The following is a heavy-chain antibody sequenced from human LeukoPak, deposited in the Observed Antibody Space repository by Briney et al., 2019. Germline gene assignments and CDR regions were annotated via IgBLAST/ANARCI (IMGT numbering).Heavy chain of an antibody. CDR1: GFTFDDYA. V-gene: IGHV3-9*01. CDR2: ISWNSGSI. CDR3: AKDRLTGDWYYFDY. D-gene: IGHD2-21*02. Sequence: GGSLRLSCAASGFTFDDYAMHWVRQAPGKGLEWVSGISWNSGSIGYADSVKGRFTISRDNSRNTLYLQMNSLRAEDTAVYYCAKDRLTGDWYYFDYWGQGTLVTVSS. J-gene: IGHJ4*02.